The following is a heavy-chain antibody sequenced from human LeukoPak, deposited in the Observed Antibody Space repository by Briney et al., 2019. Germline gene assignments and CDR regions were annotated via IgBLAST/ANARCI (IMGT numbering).Heavy chain of an antibody. CDR2: IYYSGNT. CDR1: GDSIGSYS. J-gene: IGHJ3*02. V-gene: IGHV4-59*01. CDR3: ARDFYDTSTYYYADAFDI. D-gene: IGHD3-22*01. Sequence: PSETLSLTCTVSGDSIGSYSWNWIRQPPGKGLEWIGYIYYSGNTNYNPSLKSRVTISVDTSKNQFSLKLSSVTAADTAVYYCARDFYDTSTYYYADAFDIWGQGTMVTVSS.